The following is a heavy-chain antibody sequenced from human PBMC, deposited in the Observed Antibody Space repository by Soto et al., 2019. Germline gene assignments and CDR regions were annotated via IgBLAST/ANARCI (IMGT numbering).Heavy chain of an antibody. CDR2: IYNSGST. D-gene: IGHD1-1*01. CDR3: ATYRTFFQI. J-gene: IGHJ3*02. V-gene: IGHV4-30-2*01. CDR1: GGYISGGYYS. Sequence: SETLSLTCAVSGGYISGGYYSWSWIRQPPGKGLEWIGFIYNSGSTYYNSSLKSRVTISVDRSKNHFFLNLTSVTAADTAVYSCATYRTFFQIWGQGTKATVSS.